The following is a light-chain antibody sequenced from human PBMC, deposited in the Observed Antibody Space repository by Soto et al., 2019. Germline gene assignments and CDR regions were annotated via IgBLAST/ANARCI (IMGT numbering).Light chain of an antibody. J-gene: IGLJ1*01. V-gene: IGLV2-14*01. CDR1: SSDVGAYNY. Sequence: LTQPASVSGSPGQSIAISCTGTSSDVGAYNYVSWYQQHPGKVPKLVIYDVTNRPSGVSDRFSGSKSGNTASLTISGLQAEDEADYYCSSYTSNTTPYVFGTGTKVTVL. CDR3: SSYTSNTTPYV. CDR2: DVT.